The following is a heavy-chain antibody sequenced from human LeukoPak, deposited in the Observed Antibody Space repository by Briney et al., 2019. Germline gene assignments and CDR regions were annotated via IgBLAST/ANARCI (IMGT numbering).Heavy chain of an antibody. V-gene: IGHV4-59*01. Sequence: PSETLSLTCTVSGGSISSYYWSWIRQPPGKGLEWIGYIYYSGSTNYNPSLKSRVTISVGTSKNQFSLKLSSATAADTAVYYCARGVSSVVPAAIRAFDIWGQGTMVTVSS. J-gene: IGHJ3*02. CDR2: IYYSGST. D-gene: IGHD2-2*01. CDR3: ARGVSSVVPAAIRAFDI. CDR1: GGSISSYY.